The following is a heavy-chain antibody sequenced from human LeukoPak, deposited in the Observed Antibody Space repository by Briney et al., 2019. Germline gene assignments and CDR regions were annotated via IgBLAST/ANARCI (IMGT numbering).Heavy chain of an antibody. CDR2: INHSGST. CDR3: AGEGASHDY. D-gene: IGHD3-16*01. Sequence: PGGSLRLSCAASGFTFSNYWMTWVRQPPGKGLEWIGEINHSGSTNYNPSLKSRVTISIDTSKNQFSLKLSSMTAADTAVYYCAGEGASHDYWGQGTLVTVSS. J-gene: IGHJ4*02. CDR1: GFTFSNYW. V-gene: IGHV4-34*08.